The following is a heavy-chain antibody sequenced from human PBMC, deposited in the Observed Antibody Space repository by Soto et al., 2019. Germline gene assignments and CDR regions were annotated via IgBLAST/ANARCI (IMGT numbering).Heavy chain of an antibody. CDR1: GFTFSSYG. CDR2: ISYDGSNK. Sequence: GGSLRLSCAASGFTFSSYGMHWVRQAPGKGLEWVAVISYDGSNKYYADSVKGRFTISRDNSKNTLYLQMNSLRAEDTAVYYCAKVNSSSPYFDYWGQGTLVTV. V-gene: IGHV3-30*18. J-gene: IGHJ4*02. D-gene: IGHD6-13*01. CDR3: AKVNSSSPYFDY.